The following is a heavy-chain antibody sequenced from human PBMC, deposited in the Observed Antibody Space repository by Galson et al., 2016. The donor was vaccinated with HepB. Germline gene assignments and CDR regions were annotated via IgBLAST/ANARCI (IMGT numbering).Heavy chain of an antibody. Sequence: SLRLSCAASGFIFSDYYMSWVRQAPGKGLEWVAYISDTGSYRNHADSVRGRFTVSRDNAGNSLYLQMNSLRAEDTAVYFCARDESDWYSDYWGQGTLVTVSS. CDR3: ARDESDWYSDY. J-gene: IGHJ4*02. D-gene: IGHD6-19*01. CDR2: ISDTGSYR. CDR1: GFIFSDYY. V-gene: IGHV3-11*06.